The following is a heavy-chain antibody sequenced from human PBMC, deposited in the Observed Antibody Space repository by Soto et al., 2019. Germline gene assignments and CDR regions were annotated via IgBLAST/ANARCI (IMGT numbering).Heavy chain of an antibody. D-gene: IGHD1-26*01. CDR3: ARDPSRCGGAYVDY. V-gene: IGHV3-33*01. CDR2: IWYDGSNK. CDR1: GFTFSSYG. J-gene: IGHJ4*02. Sequence: QVQLVESGGGVVQPGRSLRLSCAASGFTFSSYGMHWVRQAPGKALEWVAVIWYDGSNKYYADSVKGRFTISRDNSKNTLYLQMNSLRAEDTAVYYCARDPSRCGGAYVDYWGQGTLVTVSS.